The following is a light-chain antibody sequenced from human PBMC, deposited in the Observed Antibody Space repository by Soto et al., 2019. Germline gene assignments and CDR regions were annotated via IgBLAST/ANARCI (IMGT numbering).Light chain of an antibody. CDR2: GAS. V-gene: IGKV3-15*01. CDR1: QSVGSK. CDR3: QQYNNWGLS. J-gene: IGKJ4*01. Sequence: EMVMTQSPATLSVSPGERATLSCRASQSVGSKLAWYQQKPGQVPRLLIYGASTRATGIPARFSGSGSGTDFTLTISSLQSEDFAVYYCQQYNNWGLSFGGGTRVEIK.